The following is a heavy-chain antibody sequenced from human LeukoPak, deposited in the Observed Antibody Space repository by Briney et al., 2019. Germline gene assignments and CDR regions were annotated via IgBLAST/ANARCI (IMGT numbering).Heavy chain of an antibody. CDR2: ISGSGGST. CDR3: ARAARRNSSSPIDY. J-gene: IGHJ4*02. Sequence: GGSLRLSCAASGFTFSSYAMSWVRQAPGKGLEWVSAISGSGGSTYYADSVKGRFTVSRDNSKNTLYLQMNSLRAEDTAVYYCARAARRNSSSPIDYWGQGTLVTVSS. V-gene: IGHV3-23*01. D-gene: IGHD6-6*01. CDR1: GFTFSSYA.